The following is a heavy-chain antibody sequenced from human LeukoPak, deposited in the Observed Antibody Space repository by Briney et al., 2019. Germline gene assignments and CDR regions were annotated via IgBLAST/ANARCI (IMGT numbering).Heavy chain of an antibody. D-gene: IGHD6-19*01. Sequence: TSGTLSLTCTVSGGSINSTNWWSWVRQPPGKGLEFVGEIFHSGSTNYNPSLKSRLTTSVDKSKNQFSLKLSSVTAADTGVYYCARDVRAVTGRVIWGQGTLVTVSS. V-gene: IGHV4-4*02. CDR3: ARDVRAVTGRVI. CDR1: GGSINSTNW. J-gene: IGHJ4*02. CDR2: IFHSGST.